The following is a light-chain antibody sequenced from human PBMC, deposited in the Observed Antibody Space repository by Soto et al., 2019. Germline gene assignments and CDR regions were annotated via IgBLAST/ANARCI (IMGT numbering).Light chain of an antibody. V-gene: IGKV1-27*01. J-gene: IGKJ4*01. CDR3: QKYNSAPLT. CDR2: ASS. Sequence: DIQMTQSPSSLSASVGDRVTITCRASQGIGIYLAWYQQKPGKVPKLLIYASSTVQSGGPSRFSGSGSGTDFTLTISSLQPEDFATYFCQKYNSAPLTFGGGTKVEIK. CDR1: QGIGIY.